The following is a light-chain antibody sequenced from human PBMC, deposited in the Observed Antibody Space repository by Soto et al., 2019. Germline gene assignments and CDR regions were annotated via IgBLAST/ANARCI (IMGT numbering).Light chain of an antibody. CDR1: SSDIGAYNY. V-gene: IGLV2-8*01. Sequence: QSALAQPPSASGSPGQSVTISCTGTSSDIGAYNYVSWYQQYPGKAPKLIIYDVNQRPSWVPDRFSGSKSGNTASLTVSGLQAEDEAVYYCNSFAGGAHVVFGGGTKLTVL. CDR2: DVN. CDR3: NSFAGGAHVV. J-gene: IGLJ2*01.